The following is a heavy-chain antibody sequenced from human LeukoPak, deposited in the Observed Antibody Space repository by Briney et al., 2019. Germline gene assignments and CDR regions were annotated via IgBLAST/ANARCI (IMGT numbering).Heavy chain of an antibody. CDR3: AKDKDILRYFDWLHAFDI. V-gene: IGHV3-43*02. CDR2: ISGDGGST. Sequence: GGSLRLSCAASGFTFDDYAMHWVRQAPGKGLEWVSLISGDGGSTYYADSVKGRLTISRDNSKNSLYLQMNSLRTEDTALYYCAKDKDILRYFDWLHAFDIWGQGTMVTVSS. D-gene: IGHD3-9*01. J-gene: IGHJ3*02. CDR1: GFTFDDYA.